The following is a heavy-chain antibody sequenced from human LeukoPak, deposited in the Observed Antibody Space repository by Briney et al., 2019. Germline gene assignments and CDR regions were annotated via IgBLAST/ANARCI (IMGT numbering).Heavy chain of an antibody. Sequence: PGGSLRLSCAASGFTFSSYGMHWLRQAPGKGLEWVAVIWYDGSNKYYADSVKGRFTISRDNSKNTLYLQMNSLRAEDTAVYYCASENGGLYFDYWGQGTLVTVSS. CDR1: GFTFSSYG. CDR2: IWYDGSNK. V-gene: IGHV3-33*01. J-gene: IGHJ4*02. CDR3: ASENGGLYFDY. D-gene: IGHD2-8*01.